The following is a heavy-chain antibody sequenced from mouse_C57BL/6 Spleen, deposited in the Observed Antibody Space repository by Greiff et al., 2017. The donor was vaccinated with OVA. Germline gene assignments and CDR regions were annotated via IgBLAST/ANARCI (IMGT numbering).Heavy chain of an antibody. Sequence: QVQLQQPGAELVRPGSSVKLSCKASGYPFTSYWMDWVKQRPGQGLEWIGNIYPSDSETHYNQKFKDKATLTVDKSSSTAYMQLSSLTSEDSAVYYCARVRDYYSNYNAMDYWGQGTSVTVSS. D-gene: IGHD2-5*01. CDR2: IYPSDSET. V-gene: IGHV1-61*01. CDR3: ARVRDYYSNYNAMDY. CDR1: GYPFTSYW. J-gene: IGHJ4*01.